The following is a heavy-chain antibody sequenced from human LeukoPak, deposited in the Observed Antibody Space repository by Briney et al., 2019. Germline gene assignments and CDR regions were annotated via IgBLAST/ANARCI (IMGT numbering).Heavy chain of an antibody. CDR3: AKDGGPYGGIRGYFDY. CDR1: GFTFDDYA. CDR2: ISWNSGSI. Sequence: GRSLRLSCAASGFTFDDYAMHWVRQAPGKGLKWVSGISWNSGSIDYADSVKGRFTISRDNAKKFLFLQMNSLRVEDMALYYCAKDGGPYGGIRGYFDYWGQGTLVTASS. V-gene: IGHV3-9*03. D-gene: IGHD4-23*01. J-gene: IGHJ4*02.